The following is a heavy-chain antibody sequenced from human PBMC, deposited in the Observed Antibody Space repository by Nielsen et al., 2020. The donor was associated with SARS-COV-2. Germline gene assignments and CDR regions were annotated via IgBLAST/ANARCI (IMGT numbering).Heavy chain of an antibody. CDR3: ARGGRITFGGADDAFDI. CDR1: GCPISSGGYS. J-gene: IGHJ3*02. D-gene: IGHD3-16*01. CDR2: IYHSGRT. Sequence: SEILSSTCAAPGCPISSGGYSWCWIRQPPGKGLEWIGYIYHSGRTYYNPSLKSRVTISVDRSKNQFSLKLSSVTAADTAVYYCARGGRITFGGADDAFDIWGQGTMVTVSS. V-gene: IGHV4-30-2*01.